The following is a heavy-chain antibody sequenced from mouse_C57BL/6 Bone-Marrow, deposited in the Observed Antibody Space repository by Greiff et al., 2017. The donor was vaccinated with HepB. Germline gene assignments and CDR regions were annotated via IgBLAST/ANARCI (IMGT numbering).Heavy chain of an antibody. Sequence: QVQLQQPGAELVKPGASVKMSCKASGYTFTSYWITWVKQRPVQGLEWIGDIYPGSGSTNYNEKFKSKATLTVDTSSSTAYMQLSSLTSEDSAVYYCARAGYYGTPYYYAMDYWGQGTSVTVSS. CDR3: ARAGYYGTPYYYAMDY. V-gene: IGHV1-55*01. CDR2: IYPGSGST. J-gene: IGHJ4*01. CDR1: GYTFTSYW. D-gene: IGHD1-1*01.